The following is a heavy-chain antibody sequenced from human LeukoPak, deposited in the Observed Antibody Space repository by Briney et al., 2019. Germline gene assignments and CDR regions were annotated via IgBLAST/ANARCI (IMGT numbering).Heavy chain of an antibody. CDR2: IYSGGST. V-gene: IGHV3-53*01. J-gene: IGHJ3*02. Sequence: GGSLRLSCAASGFTVSNNYMSWVRQAPGKGLEWVSVIYSGGSTYFADSVKGRFTISRDYSKNTLYLQMNSLRAEDTAVYYCARGRLRFLEWVGAFDIWGQGTMVTVSS. CDR3: ARGRLRFLEWVGAFDI. D-gene: IGHD3-3*01. CDR1: GFTVSNNY.